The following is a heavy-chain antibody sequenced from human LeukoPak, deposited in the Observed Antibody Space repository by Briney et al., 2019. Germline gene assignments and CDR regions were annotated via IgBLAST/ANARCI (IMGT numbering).Heavy chain of an antibody. CDR1: GFTFSSYG. CDR2: IWYDGSNK. J-gene: IGHJ4*02. Sequence: GGSLRLSCAASGFTFSSYGMHWVRQAPGKGLEWVAVIWYDGSNKYYADSVKGRFTISRDNSKNTLYLQMNSLRSEDTAVYYCARDGDVLWKQESRTQLGLYYFDYWGQGTLVTVSS. V-gene: IGHV3-33*01. CDR3: ARDGDVLWKQESRTQLGLYYFDY. D-gene: IGHD5-18*01.